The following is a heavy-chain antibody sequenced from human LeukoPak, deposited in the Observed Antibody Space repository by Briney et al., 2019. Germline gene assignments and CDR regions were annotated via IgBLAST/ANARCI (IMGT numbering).Heavy chain of an antibody. CDR2: INPNSGGT. V-gene: IGHV1-2*02. CDR1: GYTFTGYY. Sequence: VASVKVSCKASGYTFTGYYMHWVRQAPGQGLEWMGWINPNSGGTNYAQKFQGRVTMTRDTSISTAYMELSRLRSDDTAVYYCAGGPYYYDSSGYNDAFDIWGQGTMVTVSS. D-gene: IGHD3-22*01. CDR3: AGGPYYYDSSGYNDAFDI. J-gene: IGHJ3*02.